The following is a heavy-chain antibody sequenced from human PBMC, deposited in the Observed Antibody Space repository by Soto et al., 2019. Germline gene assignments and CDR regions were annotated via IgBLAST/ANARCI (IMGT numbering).Heavy chain of an antibody. CDR1: GFTFSDHY. CDR2: IRNKANSYTT. V-gene: IGHV3-72*01. D-gene: IGHD2-2*02. J-gene: IGHJ6*02. Sequence: GGSLRLSCAASGFTFSDHYMDWVRQAPGKGLEWVGRIRNKANSYTTEYAASVKGRFTISRDDSKNSLFLQMSSLKTDDTAVYYCARGGYCSRTSCYSDYYGMDVWGQGTTVTVSS. CDR3: ARGGYCSRTSCYSDYYGMDV.